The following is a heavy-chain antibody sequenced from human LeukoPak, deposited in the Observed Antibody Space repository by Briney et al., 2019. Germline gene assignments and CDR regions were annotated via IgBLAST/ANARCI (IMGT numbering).Heavy chain of an antibody. J-gene: IGHJ3*01. Sequence: SGTLSLTCAVSGVSFSSGHWWSWVRQPPGKGLEWIGEIYHSGSTNHNPSLKSPVTISVDKSRTQFSLNLNSLTAADTAVYYCERRVTFVQDAFDVWGQGTMVTVSS. CDR3: ERRVTFVQDAFDV. CDR1: GVSFSSGHW. D-gene: IGHD2/OR15-2a*01. V-gene: IGHV4-4*02. CDR2: IYHSGST.